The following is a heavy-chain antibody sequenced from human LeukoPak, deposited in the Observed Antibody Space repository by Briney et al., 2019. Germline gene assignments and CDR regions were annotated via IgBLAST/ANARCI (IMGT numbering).Heavy chain of an antibody. CDR2: INHSGST. V-gene: IGHV4-39*07. CDR3: ARPGLSQRLDSFDY. J-gene: IGHJ4*02. CDR1: GGSIRSTTYY. D-gene: IGHD6-25*01. Sequence: SETLSLTCSVSGGSIRSTTYYWGWIRQPPGKGLEWIGEINHSGSTNYNPSLNPSLKSRVTISVDTSKNQISLKVSSVTAADTAVYYCARPGLSQRLDSFDYWGQGTLVTVSS.